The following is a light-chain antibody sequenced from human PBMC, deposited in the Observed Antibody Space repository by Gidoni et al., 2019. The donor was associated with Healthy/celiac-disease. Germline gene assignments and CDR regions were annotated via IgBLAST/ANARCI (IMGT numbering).Light chain of an antibody. CDR3: QAWDSSTGGV. V-gene: IGLV3-1*01. CDR1: KLGYTY. Sequence: SSELTQPPSVSVSPGQTASITCSGDKLGYTYACCYQQKPGQSPVLVIYQDSKRPSGIPERFSGSNSGNTATLTISGTQAMDEADYYCQAWDSSTGGVFGGGTKLTVL. CDR2: QDS. J-gene: IGLJ2*01.